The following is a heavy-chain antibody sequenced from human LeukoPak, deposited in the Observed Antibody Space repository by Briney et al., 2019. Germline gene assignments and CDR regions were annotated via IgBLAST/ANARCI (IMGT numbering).Heavy chain of an antibody. Sequence: GGSLRLSCAASGFTFSSYTMHWVRQAPGKGLEWVAIISYDGSNKYYADSVKGRFTISRDNSKSTLYLQMNSLRAEDTAVYYCARQQLVRSYYYYGMDVWGQGTTVTVSS. CDR2: ISYDGSNK. J-gene: IGHJ6*02. CDR1: GFTFSSYT. D-gene: IGHD6-13*01. CDR3: ARQQLVRSYYYYGMDV. V-gene: IGHV3-30-3*01.